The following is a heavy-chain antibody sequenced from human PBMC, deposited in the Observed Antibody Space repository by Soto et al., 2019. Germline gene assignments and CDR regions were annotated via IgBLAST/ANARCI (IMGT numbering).Heavy chain of an antibody. Sequence: QVQLQESGPGLVKPSETLSLTCIVSDDSISSYYWSWIRRPPGKGLEWIGFIYASGNTNYNPSLKSRVTMSIDTSKNQFSLKLISVTAAYTAVYFCARDQGIAASGGFDYWGQGTPVTVSS. CDR1: DDSISSYY. D-gene: IGHD6-13*01. V-gene: IGHV4-59*12. CDR2: IYASGNT. CDR3: ARDQGIAASGGFDY. J-gene: IGHJ4*02.